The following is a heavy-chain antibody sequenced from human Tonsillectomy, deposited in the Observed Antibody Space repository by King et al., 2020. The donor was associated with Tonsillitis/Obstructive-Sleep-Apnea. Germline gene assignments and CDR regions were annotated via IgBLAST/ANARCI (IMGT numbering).Heavy chain of an antibody. D-gene: IGHD6-25*01. Sequence: LQLQESGPGLVKPSETLSLTCTVSGGSISSSSYYWGWIRQPPGKGLEWIGNIYNSGSTYYNPSLKSRVTISVDTSKNQFSLKLSSVTAADTAVYYCARRRHPPSGIAAADPLYYYYYGMDVWGQGTTVTVSS. CDR3: ARRRHPPSGIAAADPLYYYYYGMDV. V-gene: IGHV4-39*01. CDR2: IYNSGST. J-gene: IGHJ6*02. CDR1: GGSISSSSYY.